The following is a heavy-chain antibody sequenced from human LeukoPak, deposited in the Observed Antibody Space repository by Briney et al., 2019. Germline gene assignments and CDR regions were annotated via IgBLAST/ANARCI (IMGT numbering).Heavy chain of an antibody. Sequence: ASVKVSCKASGYTFTSYGIGWVRQAPGQGLEWMGWICAYNDNTNYAQKLQGRVTMTTDTSTSTAYMELRSLRSDDTAVYYCARELGYCSGYSCYGMAFDYWGQGTLVTVSS. CDR3: ARELGYCSGYSCYGMAFDY. CDR2: ICAYNDNT. V-gene: IGHV1-18*01. J-gene: IGHJ4*02. CDR1: GYTFTSYG. D-gene: IGHD2-15*01.